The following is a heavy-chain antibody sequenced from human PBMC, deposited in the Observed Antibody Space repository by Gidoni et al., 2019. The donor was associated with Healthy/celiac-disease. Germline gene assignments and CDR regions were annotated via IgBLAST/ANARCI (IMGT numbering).Heavy chain of an antibody. CDR1: GFSLSNARTG. V-gene: IGHV2-26*01. CDR3: ARIRSWDEEPYYYGMDV. D-gene: IGHD6-13*01. Sequence: QVTLMESGPVLVKPTETLTLTCTVSGFSLSNARTGVSWIRQPPGKALEWLAHIFSNDEKSYSTSLKSRLTISKDTSKSQVVLTMTNMDPVDTATYYCARIRSWDEEPYYYGMDVWGQGTTVTVSS. CDR2: IFSNDEK. J-gene: IGHJ6*02.